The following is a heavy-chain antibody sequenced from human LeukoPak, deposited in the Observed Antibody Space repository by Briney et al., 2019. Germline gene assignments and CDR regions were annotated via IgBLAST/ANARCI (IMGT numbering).Heavy chain of an antibody. CDR1: GGSISSSDYY. CDR3: ARGNWNYNWFDP. V-gene: IGHV4-39*01. Sequence: PSGTLSLTCTVSGGSISSSDYYWGWIRQPPGKGLDWIASIYYSGSTYYNPSLKSRVTISKDTSKNQFSLKLNSVTAADTAVYYCARGNWNYNWFDPWGQGTLVTVSS. CDR2: IYYSGST. D-gene: IGHD1-7*01. J-gene: IGHJ5*02.